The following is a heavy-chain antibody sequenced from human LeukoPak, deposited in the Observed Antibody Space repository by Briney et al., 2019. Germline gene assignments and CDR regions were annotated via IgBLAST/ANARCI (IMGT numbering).Heavy chain of an antibody. V-gene: IGHV3-30*02. CDR2: IQTDGSEK. Sequence: PGGSLRLSCAASGIDFRASGMHWVSQAPGRGLEWVTFIQTDGSEKYYAGSVAGRFTISRDNSKHTVYLHMNSLRPDDTALYYCAREGGTVVVGRFDYWGQGTLVTVSS. CDR3: AREGGTVVVGRFDY. J-gene: IGHJ4*02. CDR1: GIDFRASG. D-gene: IGHD2-2*01.